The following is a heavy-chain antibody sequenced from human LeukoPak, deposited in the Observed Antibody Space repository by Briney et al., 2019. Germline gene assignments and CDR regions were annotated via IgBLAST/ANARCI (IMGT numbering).Heavy chain of an antibody. V-gene: IGHV4-39*07. CDR1: GGSISSSSYY. D-gene: IGHD2-2*01. Sequence: SETLSLTCTVSGGSISSSSYYWGWIRQPPGKGLEWIGSIYYSGSTYYNPSLKSRVTISLDTSRNQFSLKLNSVTPEDAAVYYCASIGLVPATPYYYYYMDVWGKGTTVTVSS. CDR3: ASIGLVPATPYYYYYMDV. J-gene: IGHJ6*03. CDR2: IYYSGST.